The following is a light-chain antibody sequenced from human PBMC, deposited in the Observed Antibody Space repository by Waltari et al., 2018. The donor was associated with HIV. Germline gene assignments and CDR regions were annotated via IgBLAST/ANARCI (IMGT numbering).Light chain of an antibody. CDR3: AAWDDSLNGVV. CDR1: SPHNGGNT. Sequence: QSVLTQPPSASGTPGQRVTISCSGSSPHNGGNTANWYQQLPGTAPKLLIYSNYQRPSGVPDRFSGSKSGTSASLAISGLHSEDEADYYCAAWDDSLNGVVFGGGTKLTVL. V-gene: IGLV1-44*01. J-gene: IGLJ2*01. CDR2: SNY.